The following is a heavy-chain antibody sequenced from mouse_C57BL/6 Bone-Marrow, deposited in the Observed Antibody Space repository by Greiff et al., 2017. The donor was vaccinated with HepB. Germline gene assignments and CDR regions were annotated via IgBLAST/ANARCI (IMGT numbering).Heavy chain of an antibody. CDR3: ARYGSSHWYFDV. CDR2: ISYSGST. Sequence: EVQLVESGPGLAKPSQTLSLTCSVPGYSITSDYWNWIRQFPGNKLEYMGYISYSGSTYYNPSLKSRISITRDTSKNQYYLQLNSVTTEDSATYYCARYGSSHWYFDVWGTGTTVTVSS. D-gene: IGHD1-1*01. V-gene: IGHV3-8*01. J-gene: IGHJ1*03. CDR1: GYSITSDY.